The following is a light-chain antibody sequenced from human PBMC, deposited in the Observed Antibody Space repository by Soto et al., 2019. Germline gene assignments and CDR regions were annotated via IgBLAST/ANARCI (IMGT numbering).Light chain of an antibody. CDR1: TGAVTSGYY. V-gene: IGLV7-43*01. J-gene: IGLJ2*01. CDR3: LLYYGGGVV. Sequence: QAVVTQEPSLTVSPGGTVTLTCGSSTGAVTSGYYPNWFQQKPGQPPRPLIYSTTNKHSWTPARFSGSLLGGKAALTLSGVQPEDDADYYCLLYYGGGVVFGGGTKLTVL. CDR2: STT.